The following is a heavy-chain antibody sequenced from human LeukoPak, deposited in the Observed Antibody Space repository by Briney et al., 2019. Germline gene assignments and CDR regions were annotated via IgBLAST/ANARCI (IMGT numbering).Heavy chain of an antibody. CDR1: GHIFTTYA. V-gene: IGHV1-18*01. CDR3: ASEVGEWGILEF. J-gene: IGHJ4*02. D-gene: IGHD3-16*01. CDR2: INMNDGET. Sequence: GASVNVSCKASGHIFTTYAIARVRQAPGQGLEWLGRINMNDGETKYTQKFQDRVTVTTDTSTNTAYMELTGLRFDDTGVYFRASEVGEWGILEFWGQGTQVTVSS.